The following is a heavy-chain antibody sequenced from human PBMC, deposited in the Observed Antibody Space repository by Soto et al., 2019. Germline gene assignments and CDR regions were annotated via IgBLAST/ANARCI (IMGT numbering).Heavy chain of an antibody. CDR2: INHSGST. CDR1: GGSFSGYY. CDR3: ARGKGRMVRGVLLYYYYYYMDV. V-gene: IGHV4-34*01. D-gene: IGHD3-10*01. Sequence: QVQLQQWGAGLLKPSETLSLTCAVYGGSFSGYYWSWIRQPPGKRLEWIGEINHSGSTNYNPSLKSRVTISVDTSKNQFSLKLSSVTAADTAVYYCARGKGRMVRGVLLYYYYYYMDVWGKGTTVTVSS. J-gene: IGHJ6*03.